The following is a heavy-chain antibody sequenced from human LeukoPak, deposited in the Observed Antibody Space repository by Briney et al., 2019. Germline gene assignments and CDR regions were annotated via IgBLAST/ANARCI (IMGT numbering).Heavy chain of an antibody. CDR2: IWYDGSNK. CDR3: ARDWCTGGNCYGSADY. D-gene: IGHD2-15*01. Sequence: GGSLRLSCAASGFTFSSYGMHWVRQAPGKGLEWVAVIWYDGSNKYYADSVKGRFTISRDNSKNTLYLQMNSLRADDTAVYFCARDWCTGGNCYGSADYWGQGTLVTVSS. CDR1: GFTFSSYG. J-gene: IGHJ4*02. V-gene: IGHV3-33*01.